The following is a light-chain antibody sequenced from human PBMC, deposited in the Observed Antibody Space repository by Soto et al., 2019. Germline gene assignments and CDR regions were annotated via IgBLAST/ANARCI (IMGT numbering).Light chain of an antibody. Sequence: EIVLTQSPGTLYLSPGERATLSCTASQSVTSSCLAWYQRRPGRAPRLLIHTTSIRATDIPDRFSGSGSGTDFTLTISRLEPEDSGVYYCQQCGGSPLFSFGPGTRVDI. CDR2: TTS. J-gene: IGKJ3*01. CDR3: QQCGGSPLFS. V-gene: IGKV3-20*01. CDR1: QSVTSSC.